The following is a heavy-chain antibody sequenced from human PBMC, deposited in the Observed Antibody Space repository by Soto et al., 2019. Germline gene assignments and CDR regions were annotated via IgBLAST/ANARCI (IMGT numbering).Heavy chain of an antibody. Sequence: PGGSLRLSCAASGFTFSTYAMNWVRQAPGKGLEWVSAISATAGDTYYADSVRGRFTISRDNSTNALYLQMNSLRVEDTAVYYCAHPRGYGVFDAYDIWGQGTMVTVSS. CDR2: ISATAGDT. D-gene: IGHD4-17*01. J-gene: IGHJ3*02. CDR3: AHPRGYGVFDAYDI. V-gene: IGHV3-23*01. CDR1: GFTFSTYA.